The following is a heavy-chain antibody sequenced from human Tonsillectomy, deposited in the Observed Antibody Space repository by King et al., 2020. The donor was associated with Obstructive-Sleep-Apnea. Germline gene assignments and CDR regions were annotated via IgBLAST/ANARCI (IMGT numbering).Heavy chain of an antibody. CDR1: GFTFSTYS. J-gene: IGHJ4*02. Sequence: QLVQSGGGVVQPGRSLRLSCAASGFTFSTYSMHWVRQAPGKGLEWVAVISYDGSNKYYADSVKGRFTISRDNSKNTLYLQMNSLRAEDTAGYYCARDAKPGGVRAEGGDVDDWGQGTLVTVSS. CDR3: ARDAKPGGVRAEGGDVDD. V-gene: IGHV3-30*04. D-gene: IGHD2-8*02. CDR2: ISYDGSNK.